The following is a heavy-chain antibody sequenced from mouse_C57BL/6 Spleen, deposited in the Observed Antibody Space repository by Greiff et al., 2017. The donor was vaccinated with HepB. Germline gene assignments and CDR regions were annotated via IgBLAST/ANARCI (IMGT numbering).Heavy chain of an antibody. CDR1: GFTFSDYG. D-gene: IGHD2-5*01. J-gene: IGHJ4*01. Sequence: EVKLMESGGGLVKPGGSLKLSCAASGFTFSDYGMHWVRQAPEKGLEWVAYISSGSSTIYYADTVKGRFTISRDNAKNTLFLQMTSLRSEDTAMYYCARSYYSNYYAMDYWGQGTSVTVSS. CDR3: ARSYYSNYYAMDY. CDR2: ISSGSSTI. V-gene: IGHV5-17*01.